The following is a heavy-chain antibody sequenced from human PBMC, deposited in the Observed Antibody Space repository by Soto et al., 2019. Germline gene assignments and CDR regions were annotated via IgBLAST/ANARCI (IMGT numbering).Heavy chain of an antibody. V-gene: IGHV1-18*04. CDR1: GYTFTSYG. Sequence: QVQLVQSGAEVKKPGASVKVSCKASGYTFTSYGISWVRQAPGQGLEWMGWISAYNGNTNYAQKLQGRVTMTTATSTSTAYMELRSLRSDDTAVYYCARPGGGSHFWGYYYGMDVWGQGTTVTVSS. D-gene: IGHD1-26*01. CDR2: ISAYNGNT. J-gene: IGHJ6*02. CDR3: ARPGGGSHFWGYYYGMDV.